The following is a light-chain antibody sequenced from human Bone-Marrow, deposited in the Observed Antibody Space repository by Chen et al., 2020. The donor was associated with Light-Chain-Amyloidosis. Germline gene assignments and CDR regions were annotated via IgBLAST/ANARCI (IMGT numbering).Light chain of an antibody. V-gene: IGKV4-1*01. CDR3: QNYYSTPGT. CDR1: QSVLDSTNKKNY. CDR2: WAS. Sequence: DIVMTQSPDSLAVSLGERATINCKPSQSVLDSTNKKNYLAWYQQKPGQSPRLLIYWASTRESVVPHRSSGSVSWTYFTLTISSLQAEDVAVYYCQNYYSTPGTFGGGTKVEIK. J-gene: IGKJ4*01.